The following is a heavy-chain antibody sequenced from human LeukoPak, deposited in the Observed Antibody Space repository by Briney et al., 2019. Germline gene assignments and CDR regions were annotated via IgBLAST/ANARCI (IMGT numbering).Heavy chain of an antibody. Sequence: PGGSLRLSCAASGFTFSSYWMSWVRQAPGKGLEWVANIKQDGSEKYYVDSVKGRFTISRDNAKNSLYLQMNSLRAEDTAVCYCARDQNTGDYYYYYYMDVWGKGTTVTISS. CDR2: IKQDGSEK. J-gene: IGHJ6*03. V-gene: IGHV3-7*01. CDR3: ARDQNTGDYYYYYYMDV. D-gene: IGHD2/OR15-2a*01. CDR1: GFTFSSYW.